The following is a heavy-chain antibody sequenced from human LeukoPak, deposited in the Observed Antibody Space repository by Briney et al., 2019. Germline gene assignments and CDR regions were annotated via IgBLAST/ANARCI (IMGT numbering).Heavy chain of an antibody. J-gene: IGHJ4*02. CDR2: ISYDGSNK. Sequence: PGGSLRLSCAASGFTFSSYAMHWVRQAPGKGLEWVAVISYDGSNKYYADSVKGRFTISRDNSKNTLYLQMNSLRAEDTAVYYCARDQLVLINYFDYWGQGTLVTVSS. V-gene: IGHV3-30-3*01. CDR3: ARDQLVLINYFDY. CDR1: GFTFSSYA. D-gene: IGHD6-13*01.